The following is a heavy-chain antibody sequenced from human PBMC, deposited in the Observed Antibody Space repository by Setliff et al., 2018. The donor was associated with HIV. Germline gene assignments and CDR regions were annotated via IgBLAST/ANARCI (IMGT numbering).Heavy chain of an antibody. CDR2: IRYDGSYK. CDR1: GFTFSGFS. D-gene: IGHD6-13*01. Sequence: QPGGSLRLSCEASGFTFSGFSMNWVRQAPGKGLEWVTSIRYDGSYKYYADSVRGRFTTSRDNSKNTLYLQMNSLRAEDTAVYYCAKNLYRSGWSPLDYWGQGTLVTVSS. CDR3: AKNLYRSGWSPLDY. J-gene: IGHJ4*02. V-gene: IGHV3-30*02.